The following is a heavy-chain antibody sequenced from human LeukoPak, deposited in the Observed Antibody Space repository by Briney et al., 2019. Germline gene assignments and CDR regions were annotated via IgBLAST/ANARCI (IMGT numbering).Heavy chain of an antibody. CDR1: GGTFSSYA. D-gene: IGHD2-15*01. CDR3: ARDRCSGGSCYSGLAY. CDR2: IIPIFGTA. J-gene: IGHJ4*02. V-gene: IGHV1-69*13. Sequence: ASVKVSCKASGGTFSSYAISWVRQAPGQGLEWMGGIIPIFGTANYAQKFQGRVTITADESTSTAYVELSSLRSEDTAVYYCARDRCSGGSCYSGLAYWGQGTLVTVSS.